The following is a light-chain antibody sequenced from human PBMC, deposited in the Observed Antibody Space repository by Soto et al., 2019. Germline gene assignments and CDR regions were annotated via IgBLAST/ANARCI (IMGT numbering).Light chain of an antibody. Sequence: EIVLTQSPATLSSFPGDRYTLSCMASQSVSSNLAWYQQKPGQAPRLLIYGASTRASGIPARFSGSGSGTEFTLTISSLQSEDFAVYYCQQYNNWPPITFGQGTRLEIK. CDR1: QSVSSN. CDR2: GAS. J-gene: IGKJ5*01. CDR3: QQYNNWPPIT. V-gene: IGKV3-15*01.